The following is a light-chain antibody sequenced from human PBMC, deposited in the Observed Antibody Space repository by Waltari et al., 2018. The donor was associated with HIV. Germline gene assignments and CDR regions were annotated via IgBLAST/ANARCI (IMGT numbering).Light chain of an antibody. J-gene: IGLJ3*02. Sequence: QSVLTQPPSASGTPGQRVTISCSGTRSNIGTNTVNWYQILPGPAPKLLIYNDDQRPSGVPGRFSGSRSGTSASLAISGLQSEDEADYYCASWDDRLDGQGVFGGGTTLTVL. V-gene: IGLV1-44*01. CDR1: RSNIGTNT. CDR3: ASWDDRLDGQGV. CDR2: NDD.